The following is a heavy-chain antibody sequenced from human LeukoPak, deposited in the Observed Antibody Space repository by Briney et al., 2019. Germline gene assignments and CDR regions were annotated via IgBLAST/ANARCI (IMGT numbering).Heavy chain of an antibody. Sequence: PGGSLRLSCAASGFTFSSYWMHWVRQAPGKGLVWVSRIDGDGSSTSYADSVKGRFTISRDNVKNTLYLKMNSLRGEDTAVYYCASGYYYSVMDVWGQGTTVTVSS. CDR3: ASGYYYSVMDV. V-gene: IGHV3-74*01. J-gene: IGHJ6*02. CDR1: GFTFSSYW. CDR2: IDGDGSST.